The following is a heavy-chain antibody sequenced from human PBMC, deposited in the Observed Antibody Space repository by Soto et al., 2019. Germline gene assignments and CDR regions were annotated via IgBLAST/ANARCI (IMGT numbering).Heavy chain of an antibody. CDR2: IYWNDDK. CDR3: AHSPWGAAPDY. D-gene: IGHD3-16*01. J-gene: IGHJ4*02. Sequence: QITLKESGPTLVKPTQTLTLTCTVSGFSVSARGVGVGWIRQPPGKALEWLGIIYWNDDKRYSPSLKSRLTIIQDTSKNQVVLTLTNMDPVDTGTYYCAHSPWGAAPDYWGQGTPVTVSS. CDR1: GFSVSARGVG. V-gene: IGHV2-5*01.